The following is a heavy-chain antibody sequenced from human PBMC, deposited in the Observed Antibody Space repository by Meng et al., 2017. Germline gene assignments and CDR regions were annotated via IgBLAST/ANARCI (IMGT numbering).Heavy chain of an antibody. Sequence: QGELVEPAGGLAKPGGSLRLSCAASGFTFSYYYMSWIRQAPGKGLEWVSYISSSGSTIHYADSVKGRFTISRDNAKNSLYLQMNSLRAEDTAVYYCARDPSGSSAGYWGQGTLVTVSS. CDR3: ARDPSGSSAGY. J-gene: IGHJ4*02. V-gene: IGHV3-11*01. D-gene: IGHD3-3*01. CDR2: ISSSGSTI. CDR1: GFTFSYYY.